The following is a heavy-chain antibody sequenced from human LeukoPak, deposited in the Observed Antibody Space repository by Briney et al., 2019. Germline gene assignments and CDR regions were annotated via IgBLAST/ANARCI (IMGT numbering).Heavy chain of an antibody. Sequence: GGPLTLSCAASGFTFSTYAMSWVRQAPGKGLEGVSTIRGSGGSNTYYAGSVQGRFTIYRDNSKKTLYLQMNSRRAEDTAVYYCAKDRAIRGGKGFDSWGQGTLVTVSS. CDR3: AKDRAIRGGKGFDS. CDR1: GFTFSTYA. J-gene: IGHJ4*02. CDR2: IRGSGGSNT. V-gene: IGHV3-23*01. D-gene: IGHD3-10*01.